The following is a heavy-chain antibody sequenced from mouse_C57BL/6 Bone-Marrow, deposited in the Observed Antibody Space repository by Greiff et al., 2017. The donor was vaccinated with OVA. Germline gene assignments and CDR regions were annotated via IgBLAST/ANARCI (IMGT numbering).Heavy chain of an antibody. V-gene: IGHV1-26*01. D-gene: IGHD1-1*01. J-gene: IGHJ2*01. Sequence: VQLQQSGPELVKPGASVKISCKASGYTFTDYYMNWVKQSHGKSLEWIGDINPNNGGTSYNQKFKGKATLTVDKSSSTAYMELRSLTSEDSAVYYCARKVRNFRRSFDYWGQGTTLTVSS. CDR2: INPNNGGT. CDR1: GYTFTDYY. CDR3: ARKVRNFRRSFDY.